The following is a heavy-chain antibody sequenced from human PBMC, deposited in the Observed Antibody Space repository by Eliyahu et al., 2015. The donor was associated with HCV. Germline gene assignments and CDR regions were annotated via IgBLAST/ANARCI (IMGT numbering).Heavy chain of an antibody. CDR1: GFSLNTSGVG. J-gene: IGHJ5*02. D-gene: IGHD4-23*01. Sequence: QITLKESGPTLVKPTQTLTLTCTFSGFSLNTSGVGVGWIRQPPGKALEXXALIYWDDKKRYRPSLKSRLTITMDTSKNHVLLRVTNMDPVDTATYYCAHISTVASHWFDPWGQGTLVTVSS. V-gene: IGHV2-5*02. CDR3: AHISTVASHWFDP. CDR2: IYWDDKK.